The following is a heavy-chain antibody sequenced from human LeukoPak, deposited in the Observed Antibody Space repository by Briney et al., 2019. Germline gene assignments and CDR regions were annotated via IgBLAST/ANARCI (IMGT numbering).Heavy chain of an antibody. CDR3: ARGYGDYYYYMDV. Sequence: SETLSLTCTVSGGSISSGSYYWSWIRQPAGKGLEWIGRIYTSGSTNYNPSLKSRVTISVDTSKNQFSLKLSSVTAADTAVYYCARGYGDYYYYMDVWGKGTTVTVS. CDR2: IYTSGST. J-gene: IGHJ6*03. V-gene: IGHV4-61*02. D-gene: IGHD4-17*01. CDR1: GGSISSGSYY.